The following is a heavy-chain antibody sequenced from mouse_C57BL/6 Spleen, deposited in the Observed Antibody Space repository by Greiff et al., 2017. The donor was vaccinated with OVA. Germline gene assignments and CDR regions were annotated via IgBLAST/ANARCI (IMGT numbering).Heavy chain of an antibody. J-gene: IGHJ2*01. D-gene: IGHD2-4*01. Sequence: QVQLKQSGAELVKPGASVKLSCKASGYTFTEYTIHWVKQRSGQGLEWIGWFYPGSGSIKYNEKFKDKATLTADKSSSTAYMELSRLTSADSAVYFCARHEDRDYDYDGFDYWGQGTTLTVSS. CDR2: FYPGSGSI. V-gene: IGHV1-62-2*01. CDR3: ARHEDRDYDYDGFDY. CDR1: GYTFTEYT.